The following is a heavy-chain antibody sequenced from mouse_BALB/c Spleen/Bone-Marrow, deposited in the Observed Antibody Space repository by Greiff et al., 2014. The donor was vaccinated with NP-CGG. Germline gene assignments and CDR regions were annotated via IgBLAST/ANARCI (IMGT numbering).Heavy chain of an antibody. Sequence: VQLQQSGPDLVKPSQSLSLTCTVTGYSITSGYSWHWIRQFPGNKLEWMGYIHYSGSTNYNPSLKSRISITRDTSKNQFFLQLNSLTTEDTATYYCARREGNHAAWFAYWGQGTLVTVSA. D-gene: IGHD2-1*01. CDR1: GYSITSGYS. CDR3: ARREGNHAAWFAY. CDR2: IHYSGST. V-gene: IGHV3-1*02. J-gene: IGHJ3*01.